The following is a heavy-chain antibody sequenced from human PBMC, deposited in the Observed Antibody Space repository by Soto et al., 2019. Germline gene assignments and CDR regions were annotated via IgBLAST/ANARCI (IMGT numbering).Heavy chain of an antibody. CDR1: GGTFSSYA. CDR3: ARAGDSYALGWFEP. D-gene: IGHD1-26*01. CDR2: IIPTFDTT. Sequence: QVQLVQSGAEVKKPGSSVKVSCKASGGTFSSYAISWVRQAPGQGIEWMGGIIPTFDTTNYAQKFQGRVTINADESTSTAYMELSSLRSESPGVYYCARAGDSYALGWFEPWGQGTLVTVSS. V-gene: IGHV1-69*01. J-gene: IGHJ5*02.